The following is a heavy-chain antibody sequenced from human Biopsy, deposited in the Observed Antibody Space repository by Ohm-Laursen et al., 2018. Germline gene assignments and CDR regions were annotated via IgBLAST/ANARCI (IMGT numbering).Heavy chain of an antibody. CDR2: ISSSNTI. CDR1: GFTVSSNY. Sequence: SLRLSCAAFGFTVSSNYMSRVRQAPGKGLEWVSYISSSNTIYYADSVKGRFTISRDNAKNSLYLQMNSLRVEDTAVYYCARWDYWGQGTLVTVSS. J-gene: IGHJ4*02. V-gene: IGHV3-69-1*02. CDR3: ARWDY.